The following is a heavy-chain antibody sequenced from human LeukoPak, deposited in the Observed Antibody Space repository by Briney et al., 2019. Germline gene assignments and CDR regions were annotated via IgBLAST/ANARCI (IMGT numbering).Heavy chain of an antibody. CDR2: ISGSGGST. J-gene: IGHJ4*02. CDR3: ARIGLIAAAGPFDY. V-gene: IGHV3-23*01. CDR1: GFTFSSYG. D-gene: IGHD6-13*01. Sequence: GGCLRLSCAASGFTFSSYGMSWVRQAPGKGLEWVSAISGSGGSTYYADSVKGRFTISRDNSKNTLYLQMNSLRAEDTAVYYCARIGLIAAAGPFDYWGQGTLVTVSS.